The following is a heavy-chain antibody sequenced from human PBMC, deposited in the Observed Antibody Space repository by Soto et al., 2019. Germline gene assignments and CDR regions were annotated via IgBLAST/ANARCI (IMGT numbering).Heavy chain of an antibody. D-gene: IGHD4-17*01. CDR1: GASIISTTKY. V-gene: IGHV4-39*01. CDR3: ARQDHGDYEFFFDY. CDR2: ISSIGST. J-gene: IGHJ4*02. Sequence: QLQLQESGPGLVKPSETLSLTCTVSGASIISTTKYWGWIRQPPGRGLEWIGTISSIGSTYYNPSLEGRVTISVDTSKTQCSLKVTSVTAADTGLYYCARQDHGDYEFFFDYWGQGTLVTVSS.